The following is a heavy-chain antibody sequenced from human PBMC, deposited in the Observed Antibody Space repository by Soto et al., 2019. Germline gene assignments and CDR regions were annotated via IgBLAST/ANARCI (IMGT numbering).Heavy chain of an antibody. V-gene: IGHV3-21*01. J-gene: IGHJ6*02. CDR3: AREVRYSSSSGYYYYGMGV. D-gene: IGHD6-6*01. Sequence: PGGSLRLSCAASGFTFSSYSMNWVRQAPGKGLEWVSSISSSSSYIYYADSVKGRFTISRDNAKNSLYLQMNSLRAEDTAVYYCAREVRYSSSSGYYYYGMGVWGQGTTVTVSS. CDR1: GFTFSSYS. CDR2: ISSSSSYI.